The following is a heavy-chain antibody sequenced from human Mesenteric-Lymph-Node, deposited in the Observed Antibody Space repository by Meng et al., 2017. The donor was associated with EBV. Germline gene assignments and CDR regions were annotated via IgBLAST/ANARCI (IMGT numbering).Heavy chain of an antibody. CDR1: GDSISSSNW. V-gene: IGHV4-4*02. D-gene: IGHD3-22*01. CDR3: ARRDVDGYYNYFDP. Sequence: QVELQESVPGLVKAAGTLSLTCAVSGDSISSSNWWNWVRQAPGKGLEWIGQISHTGTTNYNPSLKSRVTISLDMSKNQFSLTLNSVTAADTAVYYCARRDVDGYYNYFDPWGRGTLVTVSS. J-gene: IGHJ5*02. CDR2: ISHTGTT.